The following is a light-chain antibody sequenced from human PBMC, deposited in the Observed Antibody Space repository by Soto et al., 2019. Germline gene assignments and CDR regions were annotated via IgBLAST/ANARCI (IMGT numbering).Light chain of an antibody. CDR3: SSFTGASTI. Sequence: QFVLTQLPSASGSPGQSVTISCTGTSSDVGGYNYVSWYQQHPGKAPKLVIYEVTKRPSGVPDRFSGSKSGNTASLTVSGLQAEDEADYYCSSFTGASTIFGTGTKVTVL. CDR1: SSDVGGYNY. V-gene: IGLV2-8*01. J-gene: IGLJ1*01. CDR2: EVT.